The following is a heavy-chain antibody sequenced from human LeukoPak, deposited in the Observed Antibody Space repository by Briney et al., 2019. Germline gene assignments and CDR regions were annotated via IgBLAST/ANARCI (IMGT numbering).Heavy chain of an antibody. Sequence: SETLSLTCTVSGDSINSLDLWSWVRQPPGKGLEWIGERYLSGTTHSNPSVKSRVTISIDKSKNQFFLNLSSVTAADTAVYYCAGLVGRYSSGLYYYYFDYWGQGTLVTVSS. CDR3: AGLVGRYSSGLYYYYFDY. CDR1: GDSINSLDL. V-gene: IGHV4-4*02. CDR2: RYLSGTT. D-gene: IGHD3-22*01. J-gene: IGHJ4*02.